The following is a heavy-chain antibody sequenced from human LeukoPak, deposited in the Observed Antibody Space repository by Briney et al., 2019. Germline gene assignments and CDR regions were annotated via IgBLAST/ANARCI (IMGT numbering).Heavy chain of an antibody. V-gene: IGHV4-30-4*01. D-gene: IGHD4-17*01. CDR2: IYYSGST. Sequence: SQTLSLTCTVSGGSISSGDYYWSWIRQPPGKGLEWIGYIYYSGSTYYNPSLKSRVTISVDTSKNQFSLKLSSVTAADTAVYYCARVPRATDTYYFGYWGQGTLVTVSS. CDR3: ARVPRATDTYYFGY. CDR1: GGSISSGDYY. J-gene: IGHJ4*02.